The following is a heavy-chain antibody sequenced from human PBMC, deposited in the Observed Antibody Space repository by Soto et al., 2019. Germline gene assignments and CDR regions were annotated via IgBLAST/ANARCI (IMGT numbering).Heavy chain of an antibody. V-gene: IGHV4-59*08. CDR3: AGHRYSSGGGPGYFDY. D-gene: IGHD6-19*01. CDR1: GGSISSYY. J-gene: IGHJ4*02. CDR2: IYYSGST. Sequence: SETLSLTCTVSGGSISSYYWSWIRQPPGKGLEWIGYIYYSGSTNYNPSLKSRVTISVDTSKNQFSLKLSSVTAADTAVYYCAGHRYSSGGGPGYFDYWAREPWSPSPQ.